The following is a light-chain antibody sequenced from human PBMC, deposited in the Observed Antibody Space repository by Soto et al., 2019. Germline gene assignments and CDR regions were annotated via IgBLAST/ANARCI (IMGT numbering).Light chain of an antibody. CDR1: QGIGDT. CDR3: QQRSDWFT. J-gene: IGKJ5*01. V-gene: IGKV3D-11*01. CDR2: DAS. Sequence: EIVMTQSPATLSVSPGEGATLSCRASQGIGDTLAWYQQKPGQTPRLLIYDASNRATGIPVRFSGSGSGTDFTLTISSLEPEDFGLYYCQQRSDWFTFGQGTRLEIK.